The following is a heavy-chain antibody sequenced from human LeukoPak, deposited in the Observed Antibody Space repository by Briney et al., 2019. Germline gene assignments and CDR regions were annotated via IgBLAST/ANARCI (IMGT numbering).Heavy chain of an antibody. V-gene: IGHV4-39*01. J-gene: IGHJ4*02. D-gene: IGHD4-17*01. Sequence: SETLSLTCTVSGGSISSSSSYWGWIRQPPGKGLEWIGSIYYSGSTYYNPSLKSRVTISVDTSKNQFSLKLSPVTAADTAVYYCARLPATVTTYFDYWGQGTLVTVSS. CDR2: IYYSGST. CDR1: GGSISSSSSY. CDR3: ARLPATVTTYFDY.